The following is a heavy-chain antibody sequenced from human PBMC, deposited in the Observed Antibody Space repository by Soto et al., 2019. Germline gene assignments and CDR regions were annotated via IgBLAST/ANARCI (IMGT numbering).Heavy chain of an antibody. CDR2: FIPIYGTR. J-gene: IGHJ6*02. V-gene: IGHV1-69*13. Sequence: SVKVSCKASGGTFIRYAISWVRRAPGQGLEWIGGFIPIYGTRNYAQKFQGRVTITADESTSTAYMELSSLRSEDTAVYYCARAERPYGDYDNYYYAMDVWDQGTSVTVSS. D-gene: IGHD4-17*01. CDR3: ARAERPYGDYDNYYYAMDV. CDR1: GGTFIRYA.